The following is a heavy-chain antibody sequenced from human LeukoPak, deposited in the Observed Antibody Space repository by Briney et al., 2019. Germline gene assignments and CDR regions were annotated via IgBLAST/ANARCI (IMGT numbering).Heavy chain of an antibody. V-gene: IGHV3-7*01. J-gene: IGHJ4*02. D-gene: IGHD1-26*01. Sequence: PGGSLRLSCAASGFTFSNYWMSWVRQAPGKGLEWVANIKQDGREKYYVDSVKGRFTISRDNAKNSLYLQMNSLRAEDTAVYYCARAGATTDYFDYWGQGTLVTVSS. CDR3: ARAGATTDYFDY. CDR1: GFTFSNYW. CDR2: IKQDGREK.